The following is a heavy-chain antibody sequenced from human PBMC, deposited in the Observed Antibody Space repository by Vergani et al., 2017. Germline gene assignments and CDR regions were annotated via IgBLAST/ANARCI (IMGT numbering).Heavy chain of an antibody. CDR2: IIPVLGKT. CDR1: GATFRSNT. J-gene: IGHJ6*02. V-gene: IGHV1-69*08. D-gene: IGHD2-21*02. Sequence: QVQLVQSGAEVKKPGSSVKVSYKASGATFRSNTISWVRQVPGQGLEWMGRIIPVLGKTKYARDFQGRLTITADTSTSTAYMELTSLRSQDTAVYYCAGDPRGYGGDPEDYYYGMDVWGQGTTVTVSS. CDR3: AGDPRGYGGDPEDYYYGMDV.